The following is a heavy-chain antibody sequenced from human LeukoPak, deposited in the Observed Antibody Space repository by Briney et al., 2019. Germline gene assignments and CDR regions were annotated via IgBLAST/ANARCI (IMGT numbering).Heavy chain of an antibody. J-gene: IGHJ4*02. D-gene: IGHD2-2*02. CDR1: GFTFSSYW. V-gene: IGHV3-7*01. CDR2: IKKDGSEK. CDR3: ARDLADIVVVPAAIPQTFDY. Sequence: GGSLRLSCAASGFTFSSYWMSWVRQAPGKGLEWVANIKKDGSEKYYVYSVKGRFTISRDNAKNSLYLQMNSLRAEDTAVYYCARDLADIVVVPAAIPQTFDYWGQGTLVTVSS.